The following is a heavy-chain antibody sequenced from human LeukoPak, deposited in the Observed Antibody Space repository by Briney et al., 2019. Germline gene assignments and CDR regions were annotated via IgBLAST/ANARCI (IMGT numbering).Heavy chain of an antibody. Sequence: PSETLSLTCTVSGDSISSGSSYWSWIRQHPGKGLEWIGYIYYSGSTYYNPSLKSRLTISLDTSKNHFSLKLSSVTAADTAVYYCARFRRYCTNGVCFEGVYFDCWGQGSLVTVSS. CDR1: GDSISSGSSY. CDR3: ARFRRYCTNGVCFEGVYFDC. V-gene: IGHV4-31*03. D-gene: IGHD2-8*01. J-gene: IGHJ4*02. CDR2: IYYSGST.